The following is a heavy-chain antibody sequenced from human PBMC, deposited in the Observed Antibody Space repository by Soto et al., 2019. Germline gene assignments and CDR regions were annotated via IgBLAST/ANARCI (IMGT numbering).Heavy chain of an antibody. V-gene: IGHV4-34*01. D-gene: IGHD3-10*01. CDR3: ARGGVDMIRGITGKRTWLDP. CDR2: INRIGSA. Sequence: QVQLQQWGDGLLKPSETLSLTCAVYGGSFSSYYWNWIRQSPGKGLEWIGDINRIGSANYNPSLTGRVTMNVDSSKNQFYLRLTSGTAADTAMYYCARGGVDMIRGITGKRTWLDPWGQGTLVIVS. J-gene: IGHJ5*02. CDR1: GGSFSSYY.